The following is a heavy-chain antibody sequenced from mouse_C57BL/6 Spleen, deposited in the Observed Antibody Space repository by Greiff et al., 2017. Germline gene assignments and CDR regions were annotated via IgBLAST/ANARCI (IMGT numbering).Heavy chain of an antibody. CDR3: ARSLANYCGSSL. Sequence: QVQLQQPGAELVRPGSSVKLSCKASGYTFTSYWMDWVKQRPGQGLEWIGNIYPSDSETHYNQKFKDKATLTVDKYSSTAYMQLSSLTSEDSAVYYCARSLANYCGSSLWGQGTTLTVSS. CDR2: IYPSDSET. CDR1: GYTFTSYW. J-gene: IGHJ2*01. V-gene: IGHV1-61*01. D-gene: IGHD1-1*01.